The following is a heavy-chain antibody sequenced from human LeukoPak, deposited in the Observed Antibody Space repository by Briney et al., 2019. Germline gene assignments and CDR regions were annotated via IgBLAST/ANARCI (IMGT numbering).Heavy chain of an antibody. V-gene: IGHV3-7*01. D-gene: IGHD1-1*01. J-gene: IGHJ6*03. Sequence: GGSLRLSCAASGFTFSSYWMSWVRQAPGKGLEWVANIKQDGSEKYYVDSVKGRFTISRDNAKNSLYLQMNSLRAEDTAVYYCARDLGCTNYYYYYMDVWGKGTTVTVSS. CDR3: ARDLGCTNYYYYYMDV. CDR1: GFTFSSYW. CDR2: IKQDGSEK.